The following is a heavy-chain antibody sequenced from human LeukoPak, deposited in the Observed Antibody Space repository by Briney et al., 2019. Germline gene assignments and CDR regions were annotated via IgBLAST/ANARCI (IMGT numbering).Heavy chain of an antibody. D-gene: IGHD3-10*01. V-gene: IGHV4-59*11. J-gene: IGHJ5*02. CDR3: ARGVVRGENWFDP. Sequence: SETLSLTCTVSGGSISSHSWTWIRQSPGKGLEWIGYIYSSGNTNYNPSLKSRVTISVDTPKNQFSLKLTSVTAADTAVYYCARGVVRGENWFDPWGQGTLVTVSS. CDR1: GGSISSHS. CDR2: IYSSGNT.